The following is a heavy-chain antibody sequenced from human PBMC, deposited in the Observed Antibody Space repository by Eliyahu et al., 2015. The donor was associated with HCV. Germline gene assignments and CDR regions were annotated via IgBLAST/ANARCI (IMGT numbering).Heavy chain of an antibody. V-gene: IGHV4-34*01. D-gene: IGHD6-6*01. CDR3: ARGASIAARLFYYYGMDV. Sequence: QVQLQQWGAGLLKPSETLSLTCAVYGGSFSGYYWSWXRXPPGKGXEWIGEIXHSXSTNYNPSLKSRVTISVDTSKNQFSLKLSSVTAADTAVYYCARGASIAARLFYYYGMDVWGQGTTVTVSS. CDR1: GGSFSGYY. CDR2: IXHSXST. J-gene: IGHJ6*02.